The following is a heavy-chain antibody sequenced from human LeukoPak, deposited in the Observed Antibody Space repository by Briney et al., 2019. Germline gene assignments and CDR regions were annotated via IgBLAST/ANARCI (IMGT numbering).Heavy chain of an antibody. CDR2: IKQDGSER. CDR1: GFTFTNYW. CDR3: VRQQTPHGNFDY. Sequence: PGGSLRLSCAASGFTFTNYWMTWVRQPPGKGLEWVANIKQDGSERHYVDSVKGRFTISRDNSKNSLYLQMNSLRAEDTAVYYCVRQQTPHGNFDYWGQGTLVTVSS. D-gene: IGHD1-26*01. V-gene: IGHV3-7*03. J-gene: IGHJ4*02.